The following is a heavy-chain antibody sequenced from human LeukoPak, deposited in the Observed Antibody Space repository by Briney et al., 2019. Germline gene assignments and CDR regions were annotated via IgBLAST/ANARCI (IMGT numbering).Heavy chain of an antibody. CDR1: GFTFSTYA. CDR3: VKTQTHFGDYRRDY. D-gene: IGHD4-17*01. J-gene: IGHJ4*02. CDR2: ISDSGGST. V-gene: IGHV3-23*01. Sequence: PGGSLRLSCAASGFTFSTYAMSWVRQALGKGLEWVSAISDSGGSTYYAESVKGRFTVSRDNFKNMLYMQMNSLRAEDTAVYYCVKTQTHFGDYRRDYWGQGTLVTVSS.